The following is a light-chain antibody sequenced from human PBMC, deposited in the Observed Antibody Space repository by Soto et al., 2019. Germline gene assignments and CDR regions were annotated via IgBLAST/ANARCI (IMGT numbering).Light chain of an antibody. Sequence: QSALTQPASVSGAPGQSITISCTGTSNDVGGYKYVSWYQQRPGTAPKLIMFEVNNRPSGVSDRFSGSRSANTASLTISGLQAQDEVDYYCSSYSSNNILSYVFGTGTNLTVL. CDR2: EVN. V-gene: IGLV2-14*03. CDR1: SNDVGGYKY. J-gene: IGLJ1*01. CDR3: SSYSSNNILSYV.